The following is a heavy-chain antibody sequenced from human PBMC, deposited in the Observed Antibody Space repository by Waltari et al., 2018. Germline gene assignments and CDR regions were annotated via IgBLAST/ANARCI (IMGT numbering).Heavy chain of an antibody. V-gene: IGHV4-59*01. D-gene: IGHD3-3*01. Sequence: QVQLQESGPGLVKPSETLSLTCTVSGGSISSYYWSWIRQPPGKGLEWIGYIYYSGSTNYNPSLKSRVTISVDTSKNQFSLKLSSVTAADTAVYYCARVEIRNWFDPWGQGTLVTVSS. J-gene: IGHJ5*02. CDR2: IYYSGST. CDR1: GGSISSYY. CDR3: ARVEIRNWFDP.